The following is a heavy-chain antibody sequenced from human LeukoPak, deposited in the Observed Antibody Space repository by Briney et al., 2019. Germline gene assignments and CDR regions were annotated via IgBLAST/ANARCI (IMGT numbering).Heavy chain of an antibody. CDR2: IRYDGSNK. CDR3: AKAAYILTGYYHFDY. Sequence: WGSLRLSCAASGFTFSSYGMHWVRQAPGKGLEWVAFIRYDGSNKFYADSVRGRFTISRDNSKNTLYLQMNSLRAEDTALYYCAKAAYILTGYYHFDYWGQGTLVTVSS. D-gene: IGHD3-9*01. V-gene: IGHV3-30*02. J-gene: IGHJ4*02. CDR1: GFTFSSYG.